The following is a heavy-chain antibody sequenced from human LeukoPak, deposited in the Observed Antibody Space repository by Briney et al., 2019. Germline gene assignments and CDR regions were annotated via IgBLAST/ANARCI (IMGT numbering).Heavy chain of an antibody. J-gene: IGHJ4*02. D-gene: IGHD2-2*01. CDR3: ARSASLVVPAAIDY. CDR1: GGSISSYY. V-gene: IGHV4-59*08. CDR2: IYYSGST. Sequence: SETLSLTCTVSGGSISSYYWSWLRQPPGKGLEWIGYIYYSGSTNYNPSLKSRVTISVDTSKNQFSLKLSSVTAADTAVYYCARSASLVVPAAIDYWGQGTLVTVSS.